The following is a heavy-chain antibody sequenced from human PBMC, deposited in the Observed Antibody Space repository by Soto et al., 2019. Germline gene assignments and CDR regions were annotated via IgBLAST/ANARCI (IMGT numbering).Heavy chain of an antibody. D-gene: IGHD6-19*01. CDR1: GYTFTSYA. CDR3: ARVVTAVAAYFDY. Sequence: ASVKVSCKASGYTFTSYAMHWVRQAPGQRLEWMGWINAGNGNTKYSQKFQGRVTITRDTSASTAYMELSSLRSEDTAVYYCARVVTAVAAYFDYWGQGTLVIVSS. CDR2: INAGNGNT. V-gene: IGHV1-3*01. J-gene: IGHJ4*02.